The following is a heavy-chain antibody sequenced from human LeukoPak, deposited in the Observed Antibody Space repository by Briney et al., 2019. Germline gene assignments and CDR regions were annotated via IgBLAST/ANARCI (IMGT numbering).Heavy chain of an antibody. CDR2: MRSSGSTI. J-gene: IGHJ4*02. CDR1: GFTFSSYE. D-gene: IGHD3-10*01. Sequence: GGSLRLSCAASGFTFSSYEMNWVRQAPGKGLEWVSYMRSSGSTIFYADSVKGRFTISRVNAKNSLYLQMNSLRAEDTAVYYCARDSGDYYGSWSYRYWGQGTLVTVSS. CDR3: ARDSGDYYGSWSYRY. V-gene: IGHV3-48*03.